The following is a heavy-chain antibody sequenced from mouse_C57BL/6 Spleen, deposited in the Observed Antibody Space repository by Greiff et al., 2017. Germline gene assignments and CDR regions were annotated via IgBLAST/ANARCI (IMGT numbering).Heavy chain of an antibody. CDR1: GYSFTSYY. D-gene: IGHD1-1*01. CDR3: ASTVVSEGFAY. V-gene: IGHV1-66*01. CDR2: IYPGSGNT. Sequence: QVHVKQSGPELVKPGASVKISCKASGYSFTSYYIHWVKQRPGQGLEWIGWIYPGSGNTKYNEKFKGKATLTADTSSSTAYMQLSSLTSEDSAVYYCASTVVSEGFAYWGQGTLVTVSA. J-gene: IGHJ3*01.